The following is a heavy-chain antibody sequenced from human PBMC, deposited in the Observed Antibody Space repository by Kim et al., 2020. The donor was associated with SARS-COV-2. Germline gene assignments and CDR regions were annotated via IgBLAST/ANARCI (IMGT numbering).Heavy chain of an antibody. V-gene: IGHV3-21*01. CDR3: ARDYSGYDRPFDY. J-gene: IGHJ4*02. Sequence: YADSVKGRFTISRDNAKNSLYLQMNSLGAEDTAVYYCARDYSGYDRPFDYWGQGTLVTVSS. D-gene: IGHD5-12*01.